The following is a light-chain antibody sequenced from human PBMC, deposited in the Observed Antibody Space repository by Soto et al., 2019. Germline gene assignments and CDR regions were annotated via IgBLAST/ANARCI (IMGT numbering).Light chain of an antibody. J-gene: IGKJ1*01. V-gene: IGKV1-39*01. CDR2: AAS. CDR3: QKSYTTPRT. CDR1: QSINSH. Sequence: DIQMTQSPSSLSASVGDRVTITCRASQSINSHLNWYQQKPGKAPKLLNYAASILQNGVPSRFSGTGSGTDFTLTISSLQPEDFASYFCQKSYTTPRTFGQGTKVVIK.